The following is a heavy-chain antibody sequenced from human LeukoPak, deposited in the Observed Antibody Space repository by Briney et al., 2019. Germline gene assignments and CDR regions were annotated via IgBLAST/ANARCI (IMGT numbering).Heavy chain of an antibody. CDR2: IFPMSDTA. V-gene: IGHV1-69*06. CDR3: AGEEETGKYMGDDAFDI. CDR1: GGTFNSYA. J-gene: IGHJ3*02. Sequence: AAVTVTCKASGGTFNSYALSWVRQAPGQGLEWMGGIFPMSDTANYPQKFRGRLPITPDKLTSTVYMERRRLRSEEPAVDYCAGEEETGKYMGDDAFDIGGQKTRVTVSS. D-gene: IGHD3-16*01.